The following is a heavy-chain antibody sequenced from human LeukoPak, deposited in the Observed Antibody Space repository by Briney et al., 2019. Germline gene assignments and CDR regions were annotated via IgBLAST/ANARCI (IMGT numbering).Heavy chain of an antibody. Sequence: SVKVSCXASGGTFSSYAISWVRQAPGQGLEWMGGIIPIFGTANYAQKFQGRVTITTDESTSTAYMELSSLRSEDTAVYYCAREIITSVAGINYFDYWGQGTLVTVSS. D-gene: IGHD6-19*01. CDR1: GGTFSSYA. V-gene: IGHV1-69*05. CDR3: AREIITSVAGINYFDY. CDR2: IIPIFGTA. J-gene: IGHJ4*02.